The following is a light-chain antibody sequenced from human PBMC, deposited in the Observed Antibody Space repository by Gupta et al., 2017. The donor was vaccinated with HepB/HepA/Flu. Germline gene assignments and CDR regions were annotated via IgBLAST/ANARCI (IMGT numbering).Light chain of an antibody. Sequence: QSALPQPASYSESPVPSITISCTGTSSDAGKYNLVPWYQHHPDKAPKLMSSEVPKRPSGVSNRGSGSKSGKTAYLKXSXRQLEDXADYYCCSHGGSATDGFGTGNKVTVL. J-gene: IGLJ1*01. CDR1: SSDAGKYNL. CDR3: CSHGGSATDG. V-gene: IGLV2-23*02. CDR2: EVP.